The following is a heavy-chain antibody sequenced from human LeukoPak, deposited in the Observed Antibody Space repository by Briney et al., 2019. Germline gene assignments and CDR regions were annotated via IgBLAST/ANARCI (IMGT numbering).Heavy chain of an antibody. J-gene: IGHJ4*02. CDR1: QYTFTDYA. Sequence: ASVKVSCKASQYTFTDYAVHWVRQAPGQRLEWMGWINAGNGNTKYSQKFQGRVTITRDTSASTAYMELSSLRSEDTAVYYCARDYDILTGAFDYWGQGTLVTVSS. CDR2: INAGNGNT. D-gene: IGHD3-9*01. V-gene: IGHV1-3*01. CDR3: ARDYDILTGAFDY.